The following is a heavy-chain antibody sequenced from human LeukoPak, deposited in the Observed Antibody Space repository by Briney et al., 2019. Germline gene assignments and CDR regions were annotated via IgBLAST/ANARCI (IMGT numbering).Heavy chain of an antibody. CDR2: ISFVGHDT. CDR1: GFTFSNFG. Sequence: GGSLSLSCPASGFTFSNFGIHWVRPAAGRGLEWVGVISFVGHDTNYADSVKGRFIVSRDNPKRTLYLQMTTQRPDDTAMYYCAKNEQGEANYHAPLSWGQGTLVILSS. J-gene: IGHJ5*02. D-gene: IGHD3-10*01. V-gene: IGHV3-30*18. CDR3: AKNEQGEANYHAPLS.